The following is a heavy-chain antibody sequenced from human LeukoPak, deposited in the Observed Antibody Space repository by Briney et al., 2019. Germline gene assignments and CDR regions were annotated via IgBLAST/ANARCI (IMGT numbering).Heavy chain of an antibody. CDR1: GFTFNYFW. D-gene: IGHD5-24*01. CDR2: LNTDGSYT. J-gene: IGHJ4*02. CDR3: ARGINGPVD. Sequence: GGSLGLSCAASGFTFNYFWMHWVRQAPGKGLAWVSRLNTDGSYTGYADSVKGRFTISRGNAKNILYLHMNSLRAEDTAVYYGARGINGPVDWGQGTLVTVSS. V-gene: IGHV3-74*01.